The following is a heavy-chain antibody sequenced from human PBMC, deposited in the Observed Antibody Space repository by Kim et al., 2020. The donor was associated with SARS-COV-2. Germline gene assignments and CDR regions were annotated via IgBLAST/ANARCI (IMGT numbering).Heavy chain of an antibody. V-gene: IGHV4-59*13. CDR2: VDHIGNT. Sequence: SETLSLTCTVYGGSINNYYWCWIRQPPGKGLEWIGHVDHIGNTYYNSSLKSRLTVSVGTSENQFSLRLTSVTAADTAVYYCARFTQYSAAWYLDHWGQGMLVTVSS. D-gene: IGHD5-12*01. J-gene: IGHJ4*02. CDR3: ARFTQYSAAWYLDH. CDR1: GGSINNYY.